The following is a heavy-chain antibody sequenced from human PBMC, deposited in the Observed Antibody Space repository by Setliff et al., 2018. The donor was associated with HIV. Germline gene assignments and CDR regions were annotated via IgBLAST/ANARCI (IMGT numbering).Heavy chain of an antibody. D-gene: IGHD2-2*01. J-gene: IGHJ4*01. CDR1: GGSFSGYY. CDR3: ARGLSSQTYWGTRPLGLDY. Sequence: SETLSLTCAVFGGSFSGYYWSWIRQPPGKGLEWIGYIYTSGSTNYNPSLKSRVTMSVGTSKNQFSLTMTSVTAADTAVYYCARGLSSQTYWGTRPLGLDYWGQGSLVTVSS. CDR2: IYTSGST. V-gene: IGHV4-4*08.